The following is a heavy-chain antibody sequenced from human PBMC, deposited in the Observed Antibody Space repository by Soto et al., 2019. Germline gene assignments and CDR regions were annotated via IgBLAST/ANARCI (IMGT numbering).Heavy chain of an antibody. CDR1: GYTLTELS. CDR3: ATVFYYDSRTFDP. Sequence: ASVKVSGKVSGYTLTELSMHWVRQAPGKGLEWMGGFDPEDGETIYAQKFQGRVTMTEDTSTDTAYMELSSLRSEDTAVYYCATVFYYDSRTFDPWGQGTLVTVSS. D-gene: IGHD3-22*01. V-gene: IGHV1-24*01. CDR2: FDPEDGET. J-gene: IGHJ5*02.